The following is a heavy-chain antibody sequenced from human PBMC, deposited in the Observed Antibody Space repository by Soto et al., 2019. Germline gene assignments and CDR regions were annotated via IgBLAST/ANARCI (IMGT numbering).Heavy chain of an antibody. V-gene: IGHV3-7*02. Sequence: ELQLVESGGGLVQPGGSLRLSCAASAFIFNNYWMSWVRQAPGKGLEWVANIKQDGSEKYYVDSVKGRFSISRDNAKNSLDLAMESLGGGGPGWVLRGRGRFWPRAFDYWGQGTLVTVSS. CDR3: GRGRFWPRAFDY. CDR2: IKQDGSEK. J-gene: IGHJ4*02. D-gene: IGHD3-16*01. CDR1: AFIFNNYW.